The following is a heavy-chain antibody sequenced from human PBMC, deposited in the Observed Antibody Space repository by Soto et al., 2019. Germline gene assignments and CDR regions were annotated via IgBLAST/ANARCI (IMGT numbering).Heavy chain of an antibody. Sequence: GGSLRLSCAASGFTFSSYSMNWVRQAPGKGLEWVSSISSSSSYIYYADSVKGRFTISRDNAKNSLYLQMKSLRAEDTAVYYRAKDALFCSGGSCLVGPAYKYDRWGQGTLVTVSS. CDR1: GFTFSSYS. J-gene: IGHJ4*02. V-gene: IGHV3-21*01. CDR2: ISSSSSYI. CDR3: AKDALFCSGGSCLVGPAYKYDR. D-gene: IGHD2-15*01.